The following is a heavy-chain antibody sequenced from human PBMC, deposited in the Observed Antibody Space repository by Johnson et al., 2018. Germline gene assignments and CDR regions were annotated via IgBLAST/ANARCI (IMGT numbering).Heavy chain of an antibody. Sequence: EVQLVESGGGLVQPGGSLRLSCAASGFTVSSNYMSWVRQAPGKGLEWVGRIKSKTDGGTTDYAAPVKGRFTISRDDSKNTLSLQMNSLKTEDAAVYYCTTDLAMIGGEIWGQGTMVTVSS. D-gene: IGHD3-22*01. CDR3: TTDLAMIGGEI. CDR1: GFTVSSNY. V-gene: IGHV3-15*01. J-gene: IGHJ3*01. CDR2: IKSKTDGGTT.